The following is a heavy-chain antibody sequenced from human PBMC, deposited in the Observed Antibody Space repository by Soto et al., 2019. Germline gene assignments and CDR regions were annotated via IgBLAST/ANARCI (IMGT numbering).Heavy chain of an antibody. CDR3: ARGQYGHSGPSHFDP. CDR1: GLNFDDYA. CDR2: MSYQRRDV. J-gene: IGHJ5*02. Sequence: GGSLRLSCVGTGLNFDDYAMHWVRQAPGKGLEWVSGMSYQRRDVFYTDSVKGRFTISRDNARNSLYLQMDSLRDEDTAVYYCARGQYGHSGPSHFDPWGQGTLVTVSS. V-gene: IGHV3-33*05. D-gene: IGHD1-26*01.